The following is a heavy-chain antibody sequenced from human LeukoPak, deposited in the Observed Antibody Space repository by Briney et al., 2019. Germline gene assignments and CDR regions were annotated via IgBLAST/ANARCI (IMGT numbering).Heavy chain of an antibody. D-gene: IGHD2-8*01. CDR2: ISGRSRTI. CDR1: AFIFSDYS. Sequence: GGSLRLSCAASAFIFSDYSMNWVRQAPGKGLEWISYISGRSRTIYYADSVKGRFTISRDNAKNSLFLQVNSLRADDTAFYYCAREGIYCVNGVCYLDYWGQGTLVTVSS. V-gene: IGHV3-48*04. J-gene: IGHJ4*02. CDR3: AREGIYCVNGVCYLDY.